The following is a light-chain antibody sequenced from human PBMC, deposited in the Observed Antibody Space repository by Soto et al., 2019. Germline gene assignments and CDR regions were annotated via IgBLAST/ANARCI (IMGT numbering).Light chain of an antibody. J-gene: IGKJ1*01. CDR2: SAS. Sequence: DIQMTQSPSSLSASVGDRVTITCRASQGIAKSLAWYQQKPGKAPKLLIYSASTLQSGVPSRFSGSGSGTDFTLTISSLQPEDVATYYCQKYNSAPWTFVQGTKVEIK. V-gene: IGKV1-27*01. CDR3: QKYNSAPWT. CDR1: QGIAKS.